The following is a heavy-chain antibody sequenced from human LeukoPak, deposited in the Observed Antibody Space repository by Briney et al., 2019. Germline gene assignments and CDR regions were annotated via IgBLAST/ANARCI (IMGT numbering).Heavy chain of an antibody. Sequence: GESLKISCKGSGYSFTTYWIGWVRQMPGKGLEWMGIISPGDSNTRYSPSFQGQVTISADKSISTAYLQWSSLRASDTAMYYCARHAGVFYDRSILRNGIDYWGQGTLVTVSS. CDR2: ISPGDSNT. CDR1: GYSFTTYW. D-gene: IGHD3-22*01. V-gene: IGHV5-51*01. CDR3: ARHAGVFYDRSILRNGIDY. J-gene: IGHJ4*02.